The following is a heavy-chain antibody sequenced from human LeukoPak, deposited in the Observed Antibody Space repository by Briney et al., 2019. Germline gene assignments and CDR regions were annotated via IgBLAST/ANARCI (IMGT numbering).Heavy chain of an antibody. J-gene: IGHJ3*01. CDR2: IYYSGST. D-gene: IGHD3-22*01. CDR3: AEFELGHYYDSSGYFRSN. Sequence: SETLSLTCAVYGGSFSGYYWGWIRQPPGKGLEWIGSIYYSGSTYYNPSLKSRVTISVDTSKNQFSLKLSSVTAADTAVYYCAEFELGHYYDSSGYFRSNWGQGTMVTVSS. V-gene: IGHV4-39*01. CDR1: GGSFSGYY.